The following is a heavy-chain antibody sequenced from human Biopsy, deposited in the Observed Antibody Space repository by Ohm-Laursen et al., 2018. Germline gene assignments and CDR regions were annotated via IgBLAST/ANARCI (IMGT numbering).Heavy chain of an antibody. J-gene: IGHJ5*02. CDR2: IFYSGII. CDR1: GGSVSSNTNY. CDR3: ARHPTGFWFDP. Sequence: GTLSLTCTVSGGSVSSNTNYWAWIRQPPGKGLEWIGSIFYSGIIYYNPSLKSRISISVDTSKNQFSLNLNSVTAADTAVYYCARHPTGFWFDPWGQGTLVIVSS. V-gene: IGHV4-39*01.